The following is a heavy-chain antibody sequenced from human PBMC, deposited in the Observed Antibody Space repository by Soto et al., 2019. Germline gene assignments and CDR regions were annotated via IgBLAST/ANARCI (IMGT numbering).Heavy chain of an antibody. CDR2: IYYSGST. Sequence: KPSETLSLTCTVSGGSISSSSYYWGWIRQPPGKGLEWIGSIYYSGSTYYNPSLKSRVTISVDTSKNQFSLKLSSVTAADTAVYYCARHGYSSSWYPDYYYYYMDVWGKGTTVTGAS. CDR3: ARHGYSSSWYPDYYYYYMDV. V-gene: IGHV4-39*01. CDR1: GGSISSSSYY. J-gene: IGHJ6*03. D-gene: IGHD6-13*01.